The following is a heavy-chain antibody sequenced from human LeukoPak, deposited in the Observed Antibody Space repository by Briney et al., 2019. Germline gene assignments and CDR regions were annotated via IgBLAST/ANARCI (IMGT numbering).Heavy chain of an antibody. Sequence: ASVKVSCKASGYTFTGYYMHWVRQAPGQGLEWMGWINPNSGGTNYAQKFQGGVTMTRDTSISTAYMELSRLRSDDTAVYYCARGLDSSGYLVVYWGQGTLVTVSS. D-gene: IGHD3-22*01. J-gene: IGHJ4*02. CDR3: ARGLDSSGYLVVY. V-gene: IGHV1-2*02. CDR2: INPNSGGT. CDR1: GYTFTGYY.